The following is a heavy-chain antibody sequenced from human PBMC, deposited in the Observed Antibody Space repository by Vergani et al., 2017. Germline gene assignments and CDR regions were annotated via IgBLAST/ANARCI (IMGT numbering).Heavy chain of an antibody. CDR1: GYSITSGYY. J-gene: IGHJ5*02. V-gene: IGHV4-59*10. CDR2: IYPNGNG. CDR3: ARGNCGVNCPKYNWLAP. Sequence: QVQLQQWGAGLLKPSETLSLTCSVSGYSITSGYYWTWIRQPAGRGLEWIGRIYPNGNGNYNESLRSRLTMSINTSRSQFSLSLSSVTAADTAVYYCARGNCGVNCPKYNWLAPWGRGILVTVSS. D-gene: IGHD2-21*01.